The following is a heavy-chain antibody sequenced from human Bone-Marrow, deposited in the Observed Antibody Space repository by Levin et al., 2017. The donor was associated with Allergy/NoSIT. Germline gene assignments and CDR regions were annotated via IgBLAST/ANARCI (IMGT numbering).Heavy chain of an antibody. J-gene: IGHJ3*02. CDR1: GFTFSSYG. D-gene: IGHD3-10*01. V-gene: IGHV3-30*18. Sequence: GGSLRLSCAASGFTFSSYGMHWVRQAPGKGLEWVAVISYDGSNKYYADSVKGRFTISRDNSKNTPYLQMNSLRAEDTDVYYCAKEYTTMVRGGSFTPQMGAFDSWGQGTMVTVSS. CDR2: ISYDGSNK. CDR3: AKEYTTMVRGGSFTPQMGAFDS.